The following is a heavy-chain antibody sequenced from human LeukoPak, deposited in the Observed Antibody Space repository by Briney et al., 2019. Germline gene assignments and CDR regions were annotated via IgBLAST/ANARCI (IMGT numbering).Heavy chain of an antibody. Sequence: ASVKVSCKASGYTFTSYYMHWVRQAPGQGLEWTGIINPSGGSTSYAQKFQGRVTMTRDTSTSTVYMELSSLRSEDTAVYYCARDTTSGDGAFDIWGQGTMVTVSS. J-gene: IGHJ3*02. CDR2: INPSGGST. CDR3: ARDTTSGDGAFDI. V-gene: IGHV1-46*01. D-gene: IGHD3-10*01. CDR1: GYTFTSYY.